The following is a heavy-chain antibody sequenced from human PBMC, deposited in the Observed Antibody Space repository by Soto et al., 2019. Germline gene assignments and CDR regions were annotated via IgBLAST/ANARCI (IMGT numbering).Heavy chain of an antibody. J-gene: IGHJ1*01. D-gene: IGHD3-10*01. CDR3: ARGGAESTLRGYFQH. V-gene: IGHV3-30-3*01. CDR2: ISYDGSNK. CDR1: GFTFSSYA. Sequence: GGSLRLSCAASGFTFSSYAMHWVRQAPGKGLEWVAVISYDGSNKYYADSVEGRFTISRDNSKNTLYLQMNSLRAEDTAVYYCARGGAESTLRGYFQHWGQG.